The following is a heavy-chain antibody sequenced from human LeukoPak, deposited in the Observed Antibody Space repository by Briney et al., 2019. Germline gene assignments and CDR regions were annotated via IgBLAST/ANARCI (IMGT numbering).Heavy chain of an antibody. Sequence: ASVKVSCKASGYTFTGYYMHWVRQAPGQGLEWMGWINPDNGATNYAQNFQGRVTMTRDPPISTAYMELSRLRSDDTAVYYCARDYYDSSGYKGYWGQGTLVTVSS. CDR2: INPDNGAT. D-gene: IGHD3-22*01. J-gene: IGHJ4*02. V-gene: IGHV1-2*02. CDR1: GYTFTGYY. CDR3: ARDYYDSSGYKGY.